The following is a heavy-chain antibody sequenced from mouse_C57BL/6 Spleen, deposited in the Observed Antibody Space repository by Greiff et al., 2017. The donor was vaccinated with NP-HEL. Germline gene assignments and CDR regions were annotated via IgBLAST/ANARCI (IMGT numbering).Heavy chain of an antibody. CDR2: ISYDGSN. CDR3: AREDCYYPAWFAY. CDR1: GYSITSGYY. V-gene: IGHV3-6*01. J-gene: IGHJ3*01. D-gene: IGHD1-1*01. Sequence: EVQLQQSGPGLVKPSQSLSLTCSVTGYSITSGYYWNWIRQFPGNKLEWMGYISYDGSNNYNPSLKNRISITRDTSKNQFFLKLNSVTTEDTATYYCAREDCYYPAWFAYWGQGTLVTVSA.